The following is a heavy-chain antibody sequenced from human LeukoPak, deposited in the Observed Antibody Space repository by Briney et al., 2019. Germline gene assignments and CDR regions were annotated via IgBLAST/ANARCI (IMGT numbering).Heavy chain of an antibody. J-gene: IGHJ4*02. CDR1: GYTFTSYG. CDR2: ISAYNGNT. Sequence: GASVKVSCKASGYTFTSYGISWVRQAPGQGLEWMGWISAYNGNTNYAQKLQGRVTMTTDTSTSTAYMELRSLRSDDTAVYYCAISPSTSSEITPPDYWGQGTLVTVSS. CDR3: AISPSTSSEITPPDY. V-gene: IGHV1-18*01. D-gene: IGHD2-2*01.